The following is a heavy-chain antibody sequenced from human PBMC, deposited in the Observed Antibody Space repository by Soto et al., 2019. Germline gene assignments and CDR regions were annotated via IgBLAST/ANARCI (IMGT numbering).Heavy chain of an antibody. CDR3: ARDWDSSGMFDP. CDR1: GASITTYY. J-gene: IGHJ5*02. Sequence: SETLSLTCSVSGASITTYYWSWIRQPPGKGLEWIGSISYSGSTKYNPSLESRVMISLDTSKNQFSLRLTSVTAADTALYYCARDWDSSGMFDPWGQGALVTVSS. V-gene: IGHV4-59*01. CDR2: ISYSGST. D-gene: IGHD3-10*01.